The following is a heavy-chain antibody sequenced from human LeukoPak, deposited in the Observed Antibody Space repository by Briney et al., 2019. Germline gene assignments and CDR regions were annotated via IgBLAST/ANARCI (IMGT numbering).Heavy chain of an antibody. CDR2: ISRGGDTT. V-gene: IGHV3-23*01. D-gene: IGHD4-11*01. J-gene: IGHJ4*02. CDR1: GXTFNSFV. Sequence: GGSLRLSCAASGXTFNSFVVSWVRQAPGKELEWVSLISRGGDTTYYADSVKGRFTVSRDNSKNTLYLQMTSLRAEDTALYYCAKTSRAYSNYDSPYDYWGQGTLVTVSS. CDR3: AKTSRAYSNYDSPYDY.